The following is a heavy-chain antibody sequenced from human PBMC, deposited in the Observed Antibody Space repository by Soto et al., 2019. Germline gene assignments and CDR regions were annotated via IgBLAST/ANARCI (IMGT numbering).Heavy chain of an antibody. CDR3: ARDAWSHTNWFDP. D-gene: IGHD2-8*02. CDR1: GYTFTSYA. J-gene: IGHJ5*02. CDR2: INAGNGNT. Sequence: ASVKVSCKASGYTFTSYAMHWVRQAPGQRLEWMGWINAGNGNTKYSQKFQGRVTITRDTSASTAYMELSSLRSEDTAVYYCARDAWSHTNWFDPWGQGTLVTVSS. V-gene: IGHV1-3*01.